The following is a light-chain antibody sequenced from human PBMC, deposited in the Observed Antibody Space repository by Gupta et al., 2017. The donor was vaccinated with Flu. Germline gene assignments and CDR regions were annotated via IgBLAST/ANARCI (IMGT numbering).Light chain of an antibody. J-gene: IGLJ2*01. CDR2: GVT. Sequence: QSALTQPASVLGSPGQSIPISCTRTSSDIGSYNYVSWYQQHPGKAPKLLIYGVTNRPSGVSNRFSGSKSGDTASLTISGLQAEDEADYYCSSRTSSTTVVFGGGTKLTVL. CDR1: SSDIGSYNY. V-gene: IGLV2-14*03. CDR3: SSRTSSTTVV.